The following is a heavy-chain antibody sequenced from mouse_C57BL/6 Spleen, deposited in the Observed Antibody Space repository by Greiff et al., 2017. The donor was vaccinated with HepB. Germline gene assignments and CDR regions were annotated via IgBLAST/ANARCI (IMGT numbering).Heavy chain of an antibody. V-gene: IGHV1-52*01. CDR2: IDPSDSET. D-gene: IGHD1-1*01. Sequence: QVQLQQPGAELVRPGSSVKLSCKASGYTFTSYWMHWVKQRPIQGLEWIGNIDPSDSETHYNQKFKDKATLTVDKSSSTAYMQLSSLTSEDSAVYYFARSYYGSSYWYFDVWGTGTTVTVSS. J-gene: IGHJ1*03. CDR1: GYTFTSYW. CDR3: ARSYYGSSYWYFDV.